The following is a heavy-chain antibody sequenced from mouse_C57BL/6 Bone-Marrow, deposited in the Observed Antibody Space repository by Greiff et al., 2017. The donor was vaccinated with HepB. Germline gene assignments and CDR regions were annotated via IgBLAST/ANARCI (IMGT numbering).Heavy chain of an antibody. Sequence: SGAELVRPGASVTLSCKASGYTFTDYEMHWVKQTPVHGLEWIGAIDPETGGTAYNQKFKGKAILTADKSSSAAYMELRSLTSEDSAVYYCTREEAYWGQGTLVTVSA. J-gene: IGHJ3*01. CDR2: IDPETGGT. CDR3: TREEAY. CDR1: GYTFTDYE. V-gene: IGHV1-15*01.